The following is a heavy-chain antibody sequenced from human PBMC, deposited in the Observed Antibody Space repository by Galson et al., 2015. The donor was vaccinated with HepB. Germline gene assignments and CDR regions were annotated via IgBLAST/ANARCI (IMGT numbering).Heavy chain of an antibody. V-gene: IGHV3-30*04. CDR3: ARWRIAVAGMFDY. D-gene: IGHD6-19*01. Sequence: SLRLSCAASGFTFSSYAMHWVRQAPGKGLEWVAVISYDGSNKYYADSVKGRFTISRDNSKNTLYLQMNSLRAEDTAVYYCARWRIAVAGMFDYWGQGTLVTVSS. J-gene: IGHJ4*02. CDR1: GFTFSSYA. CDR2: ISYDGSNK.